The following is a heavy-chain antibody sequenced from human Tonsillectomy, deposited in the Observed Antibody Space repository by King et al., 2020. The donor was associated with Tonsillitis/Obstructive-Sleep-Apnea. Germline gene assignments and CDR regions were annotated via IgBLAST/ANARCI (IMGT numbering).Heavy chain of an antibody. CDR1: GFTFSTYA. Sequence: VQLVESGGGVVQPGRSLRLSCAASGFTFSTYAMHWVRQAPGKGLEWVAVISYDGSNKYYADSVKGRFTISRDNSKNTLYLQMNSLRAEDTAVYYCARARFGEPLDYWGQGTLVTVSS. J-gene: IGHJ4*02. D-gene: IGHD3-10*01. CDR3: ARARFGEPLDY. V-gene: IGHV3-30*04. CDR2: ISYDGSNK.